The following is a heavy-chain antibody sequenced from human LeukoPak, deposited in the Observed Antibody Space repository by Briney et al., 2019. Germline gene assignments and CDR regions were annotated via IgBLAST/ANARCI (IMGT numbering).Heavy chain of an antibody. J-gene: IGHJ6*02. Sequence: GGSLRLCCAASGFTFSSYAMRWVRQAPGKGLEWVSAISGSGGSTYYADSVKGRFTISRDNSKNTLYLQMNSLRAEDTAVYYCAKKLGVVIFSDYYYYGMDVWGQGTTVTVSS. CDR1: GFTFSSYA. V-gene: IGHV3-23*01. D-gene: IGHD3-3*01. CDR3: AKKLGVVIFSDYYYYGMDV. CDR2: ISGSGGST.